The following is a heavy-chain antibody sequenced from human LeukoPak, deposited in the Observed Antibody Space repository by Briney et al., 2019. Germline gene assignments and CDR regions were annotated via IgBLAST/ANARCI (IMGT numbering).Heavy chain of an antibody. Sequence: ASETLSLTCAVYGGSFSGYYWSWIRQPPGKGLEWIGEINHSGSTNYNPSLKSRVTISVDTSKYQFSLKLSSVTAADTAVYYCAKGLGYCSSTSCPHFDYWGQGTLVTVSS. D-gene: IGHD2-2*01. J-gene: IGHJ4*02. CDR3: AKGLGYCSSTSCPHFDY. CDR2: INHSGST. CDR1: GGSFSGYY. V-gene: IGHV4-34*01.